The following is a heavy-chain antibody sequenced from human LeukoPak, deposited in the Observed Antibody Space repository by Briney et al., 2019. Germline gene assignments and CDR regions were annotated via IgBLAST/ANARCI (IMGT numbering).Heavy chain of an antibody. Sequence: PGGSLRLSCAASEFTFSSYSMNWVRQAPGKGLEWVSYITNSGNSKSYADSVKGRFTISRDNTKNSLYLQMNGLRAEDTAVYYCAKVRWELLLSYWGQGTLVTVSS. CDR2: ITNSGNSK. CDR1: EFTFSSYS. J-gene: IGHJ4*02. D-gene: IGHD1-26*01. CDR3: AKVRWELLLSY. V-gene: IGHV3-48*01.